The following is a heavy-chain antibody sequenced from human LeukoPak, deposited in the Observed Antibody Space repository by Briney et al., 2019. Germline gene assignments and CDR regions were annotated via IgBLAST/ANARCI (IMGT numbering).Heavy chain of an antibody. Sequence: ASVKVSCKASGYTFTSYGISWVRQAPGQGLEWMGWISAYNGNTNYAQKLQGRVTMTTDTSTSTVYMELSSLRSEDTAVYYCARGEIQLWSFDYWGQGTLVTVSS. CDR2: ISAYNGNT. CDR1: GYTFTSYG. CDR3: ARGEIQLWSFDY. D-gene: IGHD5-18*01. V-gene: IGHV1-18*01. J-gene: IGHJ4*02.